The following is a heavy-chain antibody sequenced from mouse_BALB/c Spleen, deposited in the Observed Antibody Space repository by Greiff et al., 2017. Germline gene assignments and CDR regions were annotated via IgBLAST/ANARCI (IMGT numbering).Heavy chain of an antibody. Sequence: EVQGVESGGGLVKPGGSLKLSCAASGFTFSSYAMSWVRQTPEKRLEWVASISSGGSTYYPDSVKGRFTISRDNARNILYLQMSSLRSEDTAMYYCAREEGTTAMDYWGQGTSVTVSS. CDR3: AREEGTTAMDY. D-gene: IGHD1-1*01. CDR1: GFTFSSYA. V-gene: IGHV5-6-5*01. J-gene: IGHJ4*01. CDR2: ISSGGST.